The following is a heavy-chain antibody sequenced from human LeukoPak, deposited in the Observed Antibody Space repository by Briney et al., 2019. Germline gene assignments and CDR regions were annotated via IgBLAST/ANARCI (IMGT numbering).Heavy chain of an antibody. CDR2: INPNSGGT. CDR3: ARDYGVYYYYMDV. Sequence: ASVKVSCKASGYTFTGYYMHWVRQAPGQGLEWMGRINPNSGGTNYAQKFQGRVTMTRDTSISTAYMELSRLRSDDTAVYYCARDYGVYYYYMDVWGKGTTVTVSS. J-gene: IGHJ6*03. D-gene: IGHD4-17*01. V-gene: IGHV1-2*06. CDR1: GYTFTGYY.